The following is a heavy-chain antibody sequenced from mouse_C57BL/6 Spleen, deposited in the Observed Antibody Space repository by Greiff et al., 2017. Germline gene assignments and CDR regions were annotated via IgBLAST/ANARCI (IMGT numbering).Heavy chain of an antibody. J-gene: IGHJ3*01. V-gene: IGHV1-55*01. CDR3: ARSWDDDAY. Sequence: QVQLQQPGAELVKPGASVKMSCKASGYTFTSYWITWVKQRPGQGLEWIGDIYPGSGSTNYNEKFKSKATLTVETSSSTAYMQLSSLTSEDSAVYYCARSWDDDAYWGQGTLVTVSA. CDR2: IYPGSGST. CDR1: GYTFTSYW. D-gene: IGHD4-1*01.